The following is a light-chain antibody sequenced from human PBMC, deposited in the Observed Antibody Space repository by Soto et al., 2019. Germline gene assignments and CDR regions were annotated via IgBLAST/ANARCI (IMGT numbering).Light chain of an antibody. CDR1: SSDVGGYSY. Sequence: QSALTQPPSASGSPGQSVTISCTGTSSDVGGYSYVSWYQQHPGKAPKLMIYEVSKRPSGVPDRFSGSKSGNTASLTVSGLQAEDEADYYCSSYAGSNNFGVFGGGTKVTVL. CDR3: SSYAGSNNFGV. V-gene: IGLV2-8*01. J-gene: IGLJ2*01. CDR2: EVS.